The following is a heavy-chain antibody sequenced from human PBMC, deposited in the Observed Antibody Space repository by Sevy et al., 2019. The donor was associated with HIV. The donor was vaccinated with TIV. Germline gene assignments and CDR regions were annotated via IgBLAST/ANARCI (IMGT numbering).Heavy chain of an antibody. CDR2: IYYSGST. CDR3: ARRRVEDYYGSGTPPLVNGAFDI. V-gene: IGHV4-39*02. J-gene: IGHJ3*02. Sequence: SETLSLTCSVSGGSISGSDYYWGWVRQPPGKGLEWIGSIYYSGSTHYNPSLKGRVTISIDTSKNHFSLKLSSVTAADTAVYYCARRRVEDYYGSGTPPLVNGAFDIWGQGTMVTVSS. D-gene: IGHD3-10*01. CDR1: GGSISGSDYY.